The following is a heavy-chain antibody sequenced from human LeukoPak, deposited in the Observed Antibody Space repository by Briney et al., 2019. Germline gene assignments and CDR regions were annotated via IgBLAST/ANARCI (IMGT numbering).Heavy chain of an antibody. CDR3: ARLQGATVGSKWLDP. CDR2: IDWDDDK. J-gene: IGHJ5*02. V-gene: IGHV2-70*04. Sequence: SGPTLVNPTQTLTLTCTFSGFSLSNTGMRVTWIGQPPGRALEWLARIDWDDDKFYSTSLKTRLTISKDTSKNQVVLTMTNMDPVDTATYYCARLQGATVGSKWLDPWGQGTLVTVSS. CDR1: GFSLSNTGMR. D-gene: IGHD3-10*01.